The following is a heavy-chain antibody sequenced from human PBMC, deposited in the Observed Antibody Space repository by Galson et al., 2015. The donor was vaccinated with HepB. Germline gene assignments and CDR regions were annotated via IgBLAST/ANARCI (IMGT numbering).Heavy chain of an antibody. CDR1: GYTFTSYD. J-gene: IGHJ5*02. CDR2: MNPNSGNT. Sequence: SVKVSCKASGYTFTSYDINWVRQATGQGLEWMGWMNPNSGNTGYAQKFQGRVTMTRNTSISTAYMELSSLRSEDTAVYYCARALATSRPARGGRKGWFDPWGQGTLVTVSS. V-gene: IGHV1-8*01. D-gene: IGHD1-26*01. CDR3: ARALATSRPARGGRKGWFDP.